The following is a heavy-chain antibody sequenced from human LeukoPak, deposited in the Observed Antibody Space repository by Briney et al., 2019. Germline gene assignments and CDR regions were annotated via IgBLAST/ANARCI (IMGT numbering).Heavy chain of an antibody. D-gene: IGHD3-10*01. CDR3: TYGSGSCFGMDV. V-gene: IGHV3-30*03. J-gene: IGHJ6*02. CDR2: ISYDGSNK. CDR1: GFTFSSYG. Sequence: PGGSLRLSCAASGFTFSSYGMHWVRQAPGKGLEWVAVISYDGSNKYYADSVKGRFTISRDNSKNTLYLQMNSLRAEDTAVYYCTYGSGSCFGMDVWGQGTTVTVSS.